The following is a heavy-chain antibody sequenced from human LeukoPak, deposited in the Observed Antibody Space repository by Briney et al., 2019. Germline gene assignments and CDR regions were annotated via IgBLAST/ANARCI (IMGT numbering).Heavy chain of an antibody. CDR3: ARDVGEYCSSIDCYASDY. D-gene: IGHD2-2*01. J-gene: IGHJ4*02. Sequence: ASMKVSCKASGYTFIGYYIHWVRQAPGQGLEWMGWINPSSGGTNYAQKFRGRVSMTRDTSISTVYMELSRLRSDDTAVYYCARDVGEYCSSIDCYASDYWGQGTLVTVSS. CDR1: GYTFIGYY. V-gene: IGHV1-2*02. CDR2: INPSSGGT.